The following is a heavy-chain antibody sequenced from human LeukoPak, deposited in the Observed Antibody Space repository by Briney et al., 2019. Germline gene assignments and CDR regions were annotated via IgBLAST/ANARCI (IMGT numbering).Heavy chain of an antibody. V-gene: IGHV4-59*01. CDR2: IYYSGST. Sequence: SETLSLTCTVSGGSIGSYYWSWIRQPPGKGLEWIGYIYYSGSTNYNPSLKSRVTISVDTSKNQFSLKLSSVTAADTAVYYCARWADFWSGYSDYWDQGTLVTVSS. CDR1: GGSIGSYY. CDR3: ARWADFWSGYSDY. J-gene: IGHJ4*02. D-gene: IGHD3-3*01.